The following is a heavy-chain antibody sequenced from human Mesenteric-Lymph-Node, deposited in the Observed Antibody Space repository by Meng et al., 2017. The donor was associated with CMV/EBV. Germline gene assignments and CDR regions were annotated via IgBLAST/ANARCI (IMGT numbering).Heavy chain of an antibody. V-gene: IGHV3-23*03. D-gene: IGHD2-15*01. CDR1: GFTFSNYA. Sequence: GESLKISCVASGFTFSNYAMTWVRQAPGKGLEWVSVIYSGGITTDYADSVKGRFTISRDNFKNTVYLEMKALRAEDTAIYYCAKTQYCDGGSCYEADFDYWGQGTLVTVSS. J-gene: IGHJ4*02. CDR2: IYSGGITT. CDR3: AKTQYCDGGSCYEADFDY.